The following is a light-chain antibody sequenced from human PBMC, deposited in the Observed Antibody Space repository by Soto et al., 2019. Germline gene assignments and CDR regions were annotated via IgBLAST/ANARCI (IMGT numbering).Light chain of an antibody. CDR2: RNN. J-gene: IGLJ2*01. CDR3: AAWDDSLSGVV. V-gene: IGLV1-47*01. Sequence: QSLLTQPPSASGTPGQRVTISCSGSSYNIGSNYVYWYQQLPGTAPKLLIYRNNQRPSGVPDRFSGSKSGTSASLAISGLRSEDEADYYCAAWDDSLSGVVFGGGTKVTVL. CDR1: SYNIGSNY.